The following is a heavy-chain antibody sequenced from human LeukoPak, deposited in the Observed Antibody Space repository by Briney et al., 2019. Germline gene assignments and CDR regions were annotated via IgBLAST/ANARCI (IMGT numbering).Heavy chain of an antibody. CDR3: ARALVVVPAAMFFDY. J-gene: IGHJ4*02. Sequence: PGGTLRLSCAASGFTFSSYGMSWVRQAPGKGLEWVSAISGSGGSTYYADSVKGRFTISRDNSKNTLYLQMNSLRAEDTAVYYCARALVVVPAAMFFDYWGQGTLVTVSS. V-gene: IGHV3-23*01. D-gene: IGHD2-2*01. CDR1: GFTFSSYG. CDR2: ISGSGGST.